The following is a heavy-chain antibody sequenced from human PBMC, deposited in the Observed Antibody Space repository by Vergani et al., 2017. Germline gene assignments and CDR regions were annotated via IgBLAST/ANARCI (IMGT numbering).Heavy chain of an antibody. V-gene: IGHV3-23*01. CDR2: ISASGGST. J-gene: IGHJ4*02. CDR1: GFTFSNYA. Sequence: EVQLLESGGGLVQPGGSLRLSCAASGFTFSNYAMNWVRQAPGKGLEWFSDISASGGSTFYADSVKGRFTVPRANSKKTLYVQMNSLRAEDTAVYYCAGERGYCTNGVCYPYFDYWGQGTLVTVSS. CDR3: AGERGYCTNGVCYPYFDY. D-gene: IGHD2-8*01.